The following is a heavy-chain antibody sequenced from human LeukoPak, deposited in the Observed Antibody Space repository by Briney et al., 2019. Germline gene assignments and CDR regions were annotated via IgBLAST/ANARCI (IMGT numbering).Heavy chain of an antibody. V-gene: IGHV1-69*01. D-gene: IGHD6-13*01. CDR1: GGTFSSYA. CDR2: IIPIFGTA. Sequence: SVKVSCKASGGTFSSYAISWVRQAPGQGLEWMGGIIPIFGTANYAQKFQGRVTITADESTSTAYMELSSLRSENTAVYYCARGPYSSSWYPDRWFDPWGQGTLVTVSS. J-gene: IGHJ5*02. CDR3: ARGPYSSSWYPDRWFDP.